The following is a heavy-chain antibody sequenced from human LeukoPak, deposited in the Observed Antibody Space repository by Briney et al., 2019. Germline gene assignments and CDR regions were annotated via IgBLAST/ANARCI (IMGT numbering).Heavy chain of an antibody. D-gene: IGHD6-6*01. J-gene: IGHJ4*02. CDR1: GFTFSSYA. CDR3: ARGRGSSSSCFDY. Sequence: PGGSLRLSCAASGFTFSSYAMHWVRQAPGKGLEWAAVISYDGSNKYYADSVKGRFTISRDKSKNTLYLQMNSLRAEDTAVYYCARGRGSSSSCFDYWGQGTLVTVSS. CDR2: ISYDGSNK. V-gene: IGHV3-30-3*01.